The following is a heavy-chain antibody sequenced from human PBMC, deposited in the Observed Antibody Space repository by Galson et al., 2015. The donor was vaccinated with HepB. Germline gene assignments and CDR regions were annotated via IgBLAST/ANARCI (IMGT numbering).Heavy chain of an antibody. J-gene: IGHJ5*02. V-gene: IGHV3-21*01. D-gene: IGHD3-3*01. Sequence: SLRLSCAASGFTFSSYSMNWVRQAPGKGLEWGSSISSSSSYIYYADSVKGRFTISRDNAKNSLYLQMNSLRAEDTAVYYCARDLFWGIPNDTIFGVVDQTNWFDPWGQGTLVTVSS. CDR2: ISSSSSYI. CDR1: GFTFSSYS. CDR3: ARDLFWGIPNDTIFGVVDQTNWFDP.